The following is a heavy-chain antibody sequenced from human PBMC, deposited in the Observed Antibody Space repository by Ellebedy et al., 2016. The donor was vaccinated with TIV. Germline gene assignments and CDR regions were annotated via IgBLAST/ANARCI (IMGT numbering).Heavy chain of an antibody. J-gene: IGHJ6*02. V-gene: IGHV4-59*01. D-gene: IGHD2-15*01. CDR3: ARGVGQYCSGGSCNRHYYYYGMDV. Sequence: MPSETLSLTCIVSGGSIDSNYWSWIRQPQGKGLERIGYIHYSGSISYTPSLRSRVTISLKRPKNRFSLRLSSVTAADTAVYYCARGVGQYCSGGSCNRHYYYYGMDVWGHGTMVTVS. CDR1: GGSIDSNY. CDR2: IHYSGSI.